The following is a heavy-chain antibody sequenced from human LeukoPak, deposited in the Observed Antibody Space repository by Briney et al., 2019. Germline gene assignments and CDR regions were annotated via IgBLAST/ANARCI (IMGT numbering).Heavy chain of an antibody. D-gene: IGHD3-3*01. CDR1: GGTFSSYA. J-gene: IGHJ5*02. Sequence: SVKVSCKASGGTFSSYAISWVRQAPGQGLEWMGRIIPILGIANYAQKFQGRVTITADKSTSTAYMELSSLRSEDTAVYYCARGVGAYYDFWSGYYTNWFDPWGQGTLVTVSS. CDR3: ARGVGAYYDFWSGYYTNWFDP. V-gene: IGHV1-69*04. CDR2: IIPILGIA.